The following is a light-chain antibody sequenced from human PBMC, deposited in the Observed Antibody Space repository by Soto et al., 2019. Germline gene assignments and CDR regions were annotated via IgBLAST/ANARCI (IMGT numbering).Light chain of an antibody. CDR1: STDFVSYNR. Sequence: SVLTQPPSVSGSPVQSVTISCTGTSTDFVSYNRVSWYQQPPGTAPKLMIYEVSKRPSGVPDRFSGSKSGNTASLTISGLQAADEADYYCSLYTSENAYVFGTGTKVTVL. CDR2: EVS. V-gene: IGLV2-18*01. CDR3: SLYTSENAYV. J-gene: IGLJ1*01.